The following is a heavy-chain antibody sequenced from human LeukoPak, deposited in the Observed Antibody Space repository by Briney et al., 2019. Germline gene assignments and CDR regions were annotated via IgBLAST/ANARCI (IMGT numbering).Heavy chain of an antibody. CDR1: GYTFTGYY. V-gene: IGHV1-2*02. Sequence: ASVKVSCKASGYTFTGYYMHWVRQAPGQGLEWMGWINPNSGGTNYAQKFQGRVTMTRDTSISTAYMELSRLRSDDTALYYCARAKSRADIVVVPAAMTGSWFDPWGQGTLVTVSS. D-gene: IGHD2-2*01. J-gene: IGHJ5*02. CDR2: INPNSGGT. CDR3: ARAKSRADIVVVPAAMTGSWFDP.